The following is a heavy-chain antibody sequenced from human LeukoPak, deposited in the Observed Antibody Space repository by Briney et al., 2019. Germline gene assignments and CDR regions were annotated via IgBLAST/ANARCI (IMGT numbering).Heavy chain of an antibody. Sequence: PGGSLRLSCAASGFTFSSYWMSWVRQAPGKGLEWVANIKKDGSEKYYVDSVKGRFTISRDNAKTSLYRQMNSLRAEDTAVYYCARDLSGVTGYTYGRGIDYWGQGTLVTVSS. CDR1: GFTFSSYW. CDR3: ARDLSGVTGYTYGRGIDY. D-gene: IGHD5-18*01. J-gene: IGHJ4*02. CDR2: IKKDGSEK. V-gene: IGHV3-7*01.